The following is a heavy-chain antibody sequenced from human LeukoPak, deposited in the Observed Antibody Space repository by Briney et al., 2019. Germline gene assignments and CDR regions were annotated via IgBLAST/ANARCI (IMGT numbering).Heavy chain of an antibody. J-gene: IGHJ4*02. V-gene: IGHV1-8*01. D-gene: IGHD6-19*01. CDR3: ARTRRTAARAVADY. CDR2: MNPNSGNT. CDR1: GYTFTSYD. Sequence: ASVKVSCKASGYTFTSYDINCVRQATGQGLEWMGWMNPNSGNTGYAQKFQGRVTMTRNTSISTAYMELSSLRSEDTAVYYCARTRRTAARAVADYWGQGTLVTVSP.